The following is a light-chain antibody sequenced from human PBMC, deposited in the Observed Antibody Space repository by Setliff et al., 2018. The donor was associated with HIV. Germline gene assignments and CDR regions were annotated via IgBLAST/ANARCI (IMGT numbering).Light chain of an antibody. J-gene: IGLJ3*02. Sequence: QSALTQPPYVSGAPEQSVTISCTGSTSDIGHYNRVSWYQQPPGAAPKLIMYEVSHRPSGVPDRFSGSKSGNTASLTISGLQTEDEADYYCCSHAGRFTWVFGGGTKVTVL. V-gene: IGLV2-18*02. CDR1: TSDIGHYNR. CDR2: EVS. CDR3: CSHAGRFTWV.